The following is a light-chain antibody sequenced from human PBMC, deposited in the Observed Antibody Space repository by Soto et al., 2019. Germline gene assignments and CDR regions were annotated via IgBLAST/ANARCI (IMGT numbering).Light chain of an antibody. CDR2: STS. J-gene: IGKJ5*01. CDR3: QQYSHLIT. Sequence: DIQMTQSPSSLSASVGDRVTITCRASQSVSNYLNWYRQLPGKAPTLLIYSTSNLETGVPSRFSGSGSGTDFTFTISSLQPEDIATYYCQQYSHLITFGQGTRLEIK. V-gene: IGKV1-33*01. CDR1: QSVSNY.